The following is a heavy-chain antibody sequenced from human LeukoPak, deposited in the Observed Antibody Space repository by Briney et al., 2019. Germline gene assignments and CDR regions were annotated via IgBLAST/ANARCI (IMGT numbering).Heavy chain of an antibody. Sequence: GGSLRLSCAASGFTFSSYWMSWVRQAPGKGLEWVANIKQDGSEKYYVDSVKGRFTISRDNAKNSLYLQMNSLRAEDTAVYYCARDVVPAVFYYYYYMDVWGQGTLVTVSS. CDR2: IKQDGSEK. V-gene: IGHV3-7*01. CDR3: ARDVVPAVFYYYYYMDV. D-gene: IGHD2-2*01. CDR1: GFTFSSYW. J-gene: IGHJ6*03.